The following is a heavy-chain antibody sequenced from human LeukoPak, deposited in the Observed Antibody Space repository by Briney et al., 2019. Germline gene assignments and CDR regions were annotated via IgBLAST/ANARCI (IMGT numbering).Heavy chain of an antibody. CDR3: ARYRNEALFAFDI. V-gene: IGHV4-59*01. CDR2: IYYSGST. D-gene: IGHD1-14*01. CDR1: GGSISPYY. Sequence: SETLSLTCTVSGGSISPYYWSWLRQPPGKGLVWIGYIYYSGSTNYNPSLNSRVTISVNTSKNQFSLKLSSLTPADTAVYYCARYRNEALFAFDIWGQGTMVTVSS. J-gene: IGHJ3*02.